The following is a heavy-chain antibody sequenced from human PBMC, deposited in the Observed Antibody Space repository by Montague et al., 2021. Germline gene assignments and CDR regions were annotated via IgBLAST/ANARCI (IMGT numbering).Heavy chain of an antibody. V-gene: IGHV4-39*01. Sequence: SETLSLTCTVSGGSISSTSYYWGRIRQPPGTGLVGIGSIYCSASNYYNLDLKSRMTIAADTSKNQFYLRLMTVTAADTAVYYCVRRMGFVVVTEHDAFDIWGQGTVVTVPS. D-gene: IGHD2-21*02. CDR3: VRRMGFVVVTEHDAFDI. CDR2: IYCSASN. J-gene: IGHJ3*02. CDR1: GGSISSTSYY.